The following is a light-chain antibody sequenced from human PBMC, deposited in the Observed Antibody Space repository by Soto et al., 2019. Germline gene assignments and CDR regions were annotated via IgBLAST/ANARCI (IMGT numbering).Light chain of an antibody. CDR3: QQYNNWPPYT. V-gene: IGKV3-15*01. CDR1: QSVSSN. J-gene: IGKJ2*01. CDR2: GAS. Sequence: EIVMTQSPATLSVSPGERATLSCRASQSVSSNLAWYQQKPGQIPWLLIFGASTRAAGIPARFSGSGSGTEFTLTISSLQSEDFAVYYCQQYNNWPPYTFGQGTKLEIK.